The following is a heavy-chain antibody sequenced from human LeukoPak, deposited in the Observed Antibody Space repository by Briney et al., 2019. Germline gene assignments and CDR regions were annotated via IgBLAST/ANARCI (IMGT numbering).Heavy chain of an antibody. CDR2: IKSKTDGGTT. Sequence: PGGSLRLSCAASGFTFINAWMSWVRQAPGKGLEWVGRIKSKTDGGTTDYAAPVKGRFTISRDDSKNTLYLQMNSLKTEDTAVYYCTTLYGSGRRYYYYMDVWGKGTTVTISS. CDR1: GFTFINAW. J-gene: IGHJ6*03. D-gene: IGHD3-10*01. V-gene: IGHV3-15*01. CDR3: TTLYGSGRRYYYYMDV.